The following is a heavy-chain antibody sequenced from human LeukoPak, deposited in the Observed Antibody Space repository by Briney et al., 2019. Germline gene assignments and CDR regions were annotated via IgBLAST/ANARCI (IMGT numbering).Heavy chain of an antibody. CDR2: ISGSGGST. J-gene: IGHJ4*02. Sequence: GSLRLSCAASGFTFSSYAMSWVRQAPGKGLEWVSAISGSGGSTYYADSVKGRFTISRGNSKNTLYLQMNSLRAEDTAVYYCASLGHSGFDYWGQGTLVTVSS. CDR3: ASLGHSGFDY. CDR1: GFTFSSYA. V-gene: IGHV3-23*01. D-gene: IGHD5-12*01.